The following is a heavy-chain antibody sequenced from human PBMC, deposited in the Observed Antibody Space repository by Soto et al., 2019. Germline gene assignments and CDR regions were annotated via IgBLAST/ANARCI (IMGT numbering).Heavy chain of an antibody. CDR1: GGSISSGGYY. CDR3: ARQILYYYDSSGYYTRGGYYFDY. Sequence: QVPLQESGPGLVKPSQTLSLTCTVSGGSISSGGYYWSWIRQHPGKGLEWIGYSYYSGSTYYNPSLKSRVTISVDTSKNQFSLKLSSVTAADTAVYYCARQILYYYDSSGYYTRGGYYFDYWGQGTLVTVSS. J-gene: IGHJ4*02. CDR2: SYYSGST. D-gene: IGHD3-22*01. V-gene: IGHV4-31*03.